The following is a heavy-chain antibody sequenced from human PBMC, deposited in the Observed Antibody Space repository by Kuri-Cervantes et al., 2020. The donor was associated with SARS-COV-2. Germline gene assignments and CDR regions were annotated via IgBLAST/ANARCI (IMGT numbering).Heavy chain of an antibody. D-gene: IGHD3-22*01. CDR1: GYTFTSYG. CDR2: ISAYSGNT. CDR3: AREGYYDSSGYFGDYVRMDV. V-gene: IGHV1-18*01. Sequence: ASVKVSCKASGYTFTSYGISWVRQAPGQGLEWMGWISAYSGNTNYAQKLQGRVTMTTDTSTSAAYMELRSLRSDDTAVYYCAREGYYDSSGYFGDYVRMDVWGQGTTVTVSS. J-gene: IGHJ6*02.